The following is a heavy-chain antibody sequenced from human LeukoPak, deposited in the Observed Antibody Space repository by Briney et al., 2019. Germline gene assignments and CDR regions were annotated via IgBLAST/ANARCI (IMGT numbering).Heavy chain of an antibody. CDR2: IYYSGST. CDR3: ARASPARPDYYYYGMDV. J-gene: IGHJ6*02. CDR1: GGSISSYY. D-gene: IGHD6-6*01. Sequence: SETLSLTRTVSGGSISSYYWGWIRQPPGKGLEWIGYIYYSGSTNYNPSLKSRVTISVDTSKNQFSLKLSSVTAADTAVYYCARASPARPDYYYYGMDVWGQGTTVTVSS. V-gene: IGHV4-59*01.